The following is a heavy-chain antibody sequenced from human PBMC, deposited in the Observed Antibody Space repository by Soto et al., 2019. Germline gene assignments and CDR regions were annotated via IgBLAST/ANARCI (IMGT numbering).Heavy chain of an antibody. V-gene: IGHV1-3*01. Sequence: ASVKVSCKASGYSFTAYRIHWVRRAPGQGLEWMGWINAGNGDTKYSQKFQGRVTITRDTSAITAYMELSSLRSEDTAVYYCARDWTHYDSSGPGDYWGQGTLVTVSS. D-gene: IGHD3-22*01. CDR1: GYSFTAYR. J-gene: IGHJ4*02. CDR3: ARDWTHYDSSGPGDY. CDR2: INAGNGDT.